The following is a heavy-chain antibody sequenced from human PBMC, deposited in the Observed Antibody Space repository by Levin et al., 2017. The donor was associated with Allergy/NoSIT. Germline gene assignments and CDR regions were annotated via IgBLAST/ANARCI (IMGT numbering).Heavy chain of an antibody. CDR3: ARDRVLKPSSSREQYYYYGMDV. Sequence: PSETLSLTCTVSGGSISSYHWSWIRRPPGKGLEWIGYAYYSGSTGSTNYNPSLKSRVTISVDTSKNQFSLKLSSVIAADTAVYYCARDRVLKPSSSREQYYYYGMDVWGQGTTVTVSS. D-gene: IGHD6-6*01. J-gene: IGHJ6*02. CDR1: GGSISSYH. CDR2: AYYSGSTGST. V-gene: IGHV4-59*13.